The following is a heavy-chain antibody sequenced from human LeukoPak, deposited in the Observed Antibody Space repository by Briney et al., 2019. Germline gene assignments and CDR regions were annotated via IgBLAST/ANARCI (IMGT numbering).Heavy chain of an antibody. D-gene: IGHD3-3*01. V-gene: IGHV1-69*05. CDR1: GGTFSSYA. J-gene: IGHJ5*02. CDR2: IIPIFGTA. Sequence: ASVKVSCKASGGTFSSYAISWVRQAPGQGLEWMGGIIPIFGTANYAQKFQGRVTITTDESTSTAYMELSSLRSEDTAVYYCARGLSANYDFWSGYTNWFDPWGQGTLVTVSS. CDR3: ARGLSANYDFWSGYTNWFDP.